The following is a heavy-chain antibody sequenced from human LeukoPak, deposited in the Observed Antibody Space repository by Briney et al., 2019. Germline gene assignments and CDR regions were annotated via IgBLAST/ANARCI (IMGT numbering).Heavy chain of an antibody. CDR1: GYTFTGYY. Sequence: ASVKVSCKASGYTFTGYYMHWVRQAPGQGLEWMGWINPNSGGTNYAQKFQGWVTMTRDTSISTAYMELSRLRSEDTAVYYCATTAGGNWLKYYFDYWGQGTLVTVSS. CDR3: ATTAGGNWLKYYFDY. CDR2: INPNSGGT. V-gene: IGHV1-2*04. J-gene: IGHJ4*02. D-gene: IGHD3-16*01.